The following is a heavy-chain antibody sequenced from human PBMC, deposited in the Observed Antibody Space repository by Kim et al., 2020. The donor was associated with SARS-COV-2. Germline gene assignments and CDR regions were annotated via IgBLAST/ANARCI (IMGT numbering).Heavy chain of an antibody. D-gene: IGHD4-17*01. CDR1: GFTFSSYG. CDR2: ISYDGSNK. CDR3: AHWPYGDYGYYYYGMDV. Sequence: GGSLRLSCAASGFTFSSYGMHWVRQAPGKGLEWVAVISYDGSNKYYADSVKGRFTISRDNSKNTLYLQMNSLRAEDTAVYYCAHWPYGDYGYYYYGMDVWGQGTTVTVSS. J-gene: IGHJ6*02. V-gene: IGHV3-30*03.